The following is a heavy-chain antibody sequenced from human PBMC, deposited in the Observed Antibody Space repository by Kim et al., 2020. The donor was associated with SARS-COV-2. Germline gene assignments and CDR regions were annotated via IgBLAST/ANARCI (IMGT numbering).Heavy chain of an antibody. D-gene: IGHD4-17*01. CDR2: ISYDGSNK. V-gene: IGHV3-30*18. Sequence: GGSLRLSCAASGFTFSSYGMHWVRQAPGKGLEWVAVISYDGSNKYYADSVKGRFTISRDNSKNTLYLQMNSLRAEDTAVYYCAKDLGDYDRGSWFGYYFDYWGQGTLVTVSS. J-gene: IGHJ4*02. CDR3: AKDLGDYDRGSWFGYYFDY. CDR1: GFTFSSYG.